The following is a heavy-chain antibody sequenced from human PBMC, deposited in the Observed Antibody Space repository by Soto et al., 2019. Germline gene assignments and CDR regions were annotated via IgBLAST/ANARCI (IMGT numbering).Heavy chain of an antibody. D-gene: IGHD2-21*02. Sequence: SETLSLTCTVSGYSINSGHYWAWIRQPPGKGLEWIGSVYHTGRTYSDPSLKSRVTISGDTSKNQFSLKMTSVTAADTPIYFCPRGSHIAVVPAVFEIWAEATMVTVS. V-gene: IGHV4-38-2*02. CDR3: PRGSHIAVVPAVFEI. J-gene: IGHJ3*02. CDR1: GYSINSGHY. CDR2: VYHTGRT.